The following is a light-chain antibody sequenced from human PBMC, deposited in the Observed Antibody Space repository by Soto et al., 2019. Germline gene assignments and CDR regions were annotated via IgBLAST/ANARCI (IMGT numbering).Light chain of an antibody. J-gene: IGLJ1*01. CDR1: NIGGKT. CDR2: HDT. V-gene: IGLV3-21*02. CDR3: KVWASSTYLYV. Sequence: SYELTQPPSVSVAPGQTATITCGGNNIGGKTVHWYQQKPGQAPVVVVDHDTDRPSGIPERFSGSNSGNTATLTISRVEAGDEADYYCKVWASSTYLYVFGPGTKVT.